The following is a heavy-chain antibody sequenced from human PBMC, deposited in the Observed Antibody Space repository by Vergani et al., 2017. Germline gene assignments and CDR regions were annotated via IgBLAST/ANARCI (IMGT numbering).Heavy chain of an antibody. V-gene: IGHV2-5*01. CDR2: IYWNDDK. J-gene: IGHJ4*02. Sequence: QITLKESGPTLVKPTQTLTLTCTFSGFSLSTSGVGVGWIRQPPGKALEWLALIYWNDDKRYSPSLKIRLTITKDTSKNQVVLTMTNMDPVDTATYYCAHRRVTSKVFDYWGQGTLVTVSS. CDR3: AHRRVTSKVFDY. CDR1: GFSLSTSGVG. D-gene: IGHD4-11*01.